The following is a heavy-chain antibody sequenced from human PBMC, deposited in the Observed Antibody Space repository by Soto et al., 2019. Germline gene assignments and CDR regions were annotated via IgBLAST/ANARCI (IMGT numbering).Heavy chain of an antibody. CDR2: ISASGDST. Sequence: GGSLRLSCAVSGFTFSSYAMNWVRQEPGKGLEWVSAISASGDSTYYADSVKGRFTISRDNSKNTLYLQMNSLRAEDTAVYYCAKGLLGVWFGELLQPSFDYWGQGTRVTVSS. CDR3: AKGLLGVWFGELLQPSFDY. V-gene: IGHV3-23*01. D-gene: IGHD3-10*01. CDR1: GFTFSSYA. J-gene: IGHJ4*02.